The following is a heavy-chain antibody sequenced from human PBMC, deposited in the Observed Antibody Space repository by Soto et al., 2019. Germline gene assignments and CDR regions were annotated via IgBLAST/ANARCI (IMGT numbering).Heavy chain of an antibody. V-gene: IGHV4-30-4*01. CDR1: GGSISSGDYY. J-gene: IGHJ4*02. CDR3: ARGEANDYVWGSYRYHNYFDY. CDR2: IYYNGSP. D-gene: IGHD3-16*02. Sequence: LSLTCTVSGGSISSGDYYWSWIRQPPGKGLEWIGYIYYNGSPYSNPSLKSRVTISVDTSKNQFSLKLSSVTAADTAVYYCARGEANDYVWGSYRYHNYFDYWGQGTLVTVSS.